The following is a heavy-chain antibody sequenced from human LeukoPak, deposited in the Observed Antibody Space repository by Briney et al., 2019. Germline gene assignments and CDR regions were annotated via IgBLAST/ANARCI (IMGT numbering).Heavy chain of an antibody. J-gene: IGHJ4*02. CDR2: IGGSGGST. Sequence: GGSLRLSCAASGFTFSSYAMSWVRQAPGKGLEWVSVIGGSGGSTYYEDSVKGRFTISRDNSKNTLYLQMSSLRAEDTAVYYCAKKKRELRGFDYWGQGTLVTVSS. D-gene: IGHD1-7*01. CDR1: GFTFSSYA. CDR3: AKKKRELRGFDY. V-gene: IGHV3-23*01.